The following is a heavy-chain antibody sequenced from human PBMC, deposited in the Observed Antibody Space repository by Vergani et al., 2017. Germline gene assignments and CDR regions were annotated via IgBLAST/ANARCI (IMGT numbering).Heavy chain of an antibody. V-gene: IGHV4-34*02. CDR2: INHSGGT. CDR1: GDSLRGHY. CDR3: AGRIAAAANYYYYYGMDV. Sequence: QVQLRQWGAGLVKPSETLSLTCGIYGDSLRGHYWSWIRQSPGKGLEWIGQINHSGGTNYNPSLKSRVTISVDTSKNQFSLKLSSVTAADTAVYYCAGRIAAAANYYYYYGMDVWGQGTTVTVSS. D-gene: IGHD6-13*01. J-gene: IGHJ6*02.